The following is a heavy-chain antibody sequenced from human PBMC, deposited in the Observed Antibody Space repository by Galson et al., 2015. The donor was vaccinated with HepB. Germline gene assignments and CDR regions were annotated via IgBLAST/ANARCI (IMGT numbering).Heavy chain of an antibody. V-gene: IGHV3-30*18. D-gene: IGHD3-10*01. CDR1: GFTFSDYG. CDR2: VSHDASNQ. CDR3: AKDRSFNFGVPLDH. J-gene: IGHJ4*02. Sequence: SLRLSCAASGFTFSDYGIHWVRQAPGKGLEWVADVSHDASNQNYAVSVKGRFTISRDNSKNTMYLQMHSLRTEDTAVYFCAKDRSFNFGVPLDHWGQGTLVIVSS.